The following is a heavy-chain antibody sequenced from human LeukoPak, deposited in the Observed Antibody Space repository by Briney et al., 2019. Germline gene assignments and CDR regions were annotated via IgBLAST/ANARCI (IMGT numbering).Heavy chain of an antibody. CDR1: GGSITSYY. J-gene: IGHJ4*02. CDR3: ARHSIASDGARLFDY. V-gene: IGHV4-59*08. Sequence: SETLSLTCTVSGGSITSYYWAWLRQPPEKGLEWIGYVYYSGYSNYNPSLKSRVSMSVDTSMNQFSLKLASVTAADTAVYYCARHSIASDGARLFDYWGRGTLVAVSS. CDR2: VYYSGYS. D-gene: IGHD2-21*01.